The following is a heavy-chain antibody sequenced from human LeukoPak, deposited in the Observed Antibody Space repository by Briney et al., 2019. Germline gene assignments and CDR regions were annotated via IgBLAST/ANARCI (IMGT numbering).Heavy chain of an antibody. CDR1: GFTFDDYA. V-gene: IGHV3-9*01. CDR3: AKVRMVRGINYFDY. D-gene: IGHD3-10*01. CDR2: ISWNSGYI. Sequence: GGSLRLSCAASGFTFDDYAMHWVRQAPGKGLEWVSGISWNSGYIDYADSVRGRFTISRDNAKNSLYLQMNSLRAEDTALYYCAKVRMVRGINYFDYWSQGTLVTVSS. J-gene: IGHJ4*02.